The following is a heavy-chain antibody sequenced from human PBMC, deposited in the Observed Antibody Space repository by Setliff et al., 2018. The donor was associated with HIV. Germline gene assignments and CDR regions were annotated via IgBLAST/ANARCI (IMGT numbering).Heavy chain of an antibody. J-gene: IGHJ4*02. CDR2: INHSGST. CDR3: ARLGDSGYDFRGYFDY. CDR1: GGSFSGYY. V-gene: IGHV4-34*01. Sequence: PSETLSLTCTVYGGSFSGYYWSWIRQPPGKGLEWIGEINHSGSTNYNPSLNSRVTISVDTSRNQLSLKLTSVTAADTALYFCARLGDSGYDFRGYFDYWGQGKLVTVSS. D-gene: IGHD5-12*01.